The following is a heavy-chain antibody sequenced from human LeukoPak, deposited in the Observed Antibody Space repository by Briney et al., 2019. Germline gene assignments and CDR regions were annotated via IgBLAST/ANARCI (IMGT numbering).Heavy chain of an antibody. CDR1: GFTFSRYG. D-gene: IGHD2-8*01. J-gene: IGHJ6*02. Sequence: PGGSLRLSCAASGFTFSRYGMHWVRQAPGKGLEWVAVISYDGSNKYYADSVKGRFTISRDNSKNTLYLQMNSLRAEDTAVYYCARGPERTGVGTRYYYDMDVWGQGTTVTVSS. V-gene: IGHV3-30*03. CDR2: ISYDGSNK. CDR3: ARGPERTGVGTRYYYDMDV.